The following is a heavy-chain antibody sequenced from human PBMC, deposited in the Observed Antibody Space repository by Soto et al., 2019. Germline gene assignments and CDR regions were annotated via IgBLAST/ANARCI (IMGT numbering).Heavy chain of an antibody. CDR2: IYWNDDK. CDR3: AHSNVEMANGRNWFDP. CDR1: GFSLSTSGVG. V-gene: IGHV2-5*01. J-gene: IGHJ5*02. D-gene: IGHD5-12*01. Sequence: GSGPTLVNPTQTLTLTCTFSGFSLSTSGVGVGWIRQPPGKALEWLALIYWNDDKRYSPSLKSRLTITKDTSKNQVVLTMTNMDPVDTATYYCAHSNVEMANGRNWFDPWGQGTLVTVSS.